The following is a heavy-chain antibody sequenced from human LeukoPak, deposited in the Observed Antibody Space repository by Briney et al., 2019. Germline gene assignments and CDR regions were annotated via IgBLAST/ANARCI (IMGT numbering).Heavy chain of an antibody. CDR3: ATHTWDS. CDR2: IYSSGGT. V-gene: IGHV3-66*02. CDR1: GFTVSSNY. D-gene: IGHD1-26*01. J-gene: IGHJ5*02. Sequence: PGGSLRLSCAASGFTVSSNYMSWVRQAPGKGLEWVSVIYSSGGTKYADSVKGRFTISRDISKNTLYLQMNSLRAEDTAVYYCATHTWDSWGQGTLVTVSS.